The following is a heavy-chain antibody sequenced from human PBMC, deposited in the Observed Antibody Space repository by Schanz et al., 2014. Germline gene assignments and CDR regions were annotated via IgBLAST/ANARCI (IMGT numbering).Heavy chain of an antibody. J-gene: IGHJ5*01. CDR3: AKDLYNYGIFDS. D-gene: IGHD3-16*01. Sequence: EVLLLESGGRVERPGGSLRLSCAASGFIFDDYGMSWVRQAPGKGLEWVSGMSGSGSTADYADSVKGRFTISRDNSRKTLYLQMNSLRADDTAVYYCAKDLYNYGIFDSWGQGTLVTVSS. CDR2: MSGSGSTA. CDR1: GFIFDDYG. V-gene: IGHV3-23*01.